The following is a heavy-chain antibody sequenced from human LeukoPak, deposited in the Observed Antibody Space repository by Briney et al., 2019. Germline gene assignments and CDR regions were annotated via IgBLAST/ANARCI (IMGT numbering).Heavy chain of an antibody. V-gene: IGHV1-46*01. Sequence: ASVKVSCKASGYTFTSYYMHWVRQAPGQGLEWMGIINPSGGSTSYAQKFQGRVTMTRHTSTSTVYMELSSLRSEDTAVYYCAREDEVGASDPWGQGTLVTVSS. D-gene: IGHD1-26*01. CDR2: INPSGGST. J-gene: IGHJ5*02. CDR1: GYTFTSYY. CDR3: AREDEVGASDP.